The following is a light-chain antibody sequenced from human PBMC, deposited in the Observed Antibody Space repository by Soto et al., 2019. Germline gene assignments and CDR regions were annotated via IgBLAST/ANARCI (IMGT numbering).Light chain of an antibody. CDR1: RAINRNF. J-gene: IGKJ1*01. Sequence: ETVLTQSPGTLSLSPGERATLSCRASRAINRNFLAWYQHKPGQAPRLLIYAASTRATGIPDRFSGSGSGTDFVLSISRLEPEDFAVYFCQQYGNVPRTFGQGTKVDIK. V-gene: IGKV3-20*01. CDR3: QQYGNVPRT. CDR2: AAS.